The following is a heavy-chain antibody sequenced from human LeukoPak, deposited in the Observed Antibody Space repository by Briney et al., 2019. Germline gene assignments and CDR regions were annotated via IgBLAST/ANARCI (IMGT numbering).Heavy chain of an antibody. J-gene: IGHJ4*02. CDR2: TYYSGST. CDR3: ARVNGVPYYFDY. V-gene: IGHV4-59*12. CDR1: GGSMNGYY. D-gene: IGHD2-8*01. Sequence: SETLSLTCTVSGGSMNGYYWSWIRQSPGKGLEWIGYTYYSGSTNYNPSLKSRVTISVDTSKNQFSLKLSSVTAADTAVYYCARVNGVPYYFDYWGQGTLVTVSS.